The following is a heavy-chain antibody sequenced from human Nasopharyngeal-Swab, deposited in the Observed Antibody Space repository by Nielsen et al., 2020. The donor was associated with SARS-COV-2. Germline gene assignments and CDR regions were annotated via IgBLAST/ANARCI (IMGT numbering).Heavy chain of an antibody. CDR3: AKGLGQYYYDSSGYYFFDF. D-gene: IGHD3-22*01. CDR2: INHSGSA. V-gene: IGHV4-34*01. Sequence: GSLRLSCAVSGGSFSDYYWSWIRQPPGKGLEWVGEINHSGSANYNPSLTTRVTISVDTSKNQYSMKLCSVTAAVTAVYYCAKGLGQYYYDSSGYYFFDFWGQGTPVTVSS. CDR1: GGSFSDYY. J-gene: IGHJ4*02.